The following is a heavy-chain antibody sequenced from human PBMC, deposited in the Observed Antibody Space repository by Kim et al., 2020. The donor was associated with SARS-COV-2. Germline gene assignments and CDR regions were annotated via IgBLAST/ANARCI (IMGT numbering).Heavy chain of an antibody. CDR3: ARHYSPDDSFDI. D-gene: IGHD2-21*01. Sequence: GESLKISCKGSGNSFTNYWIAWVRQMPGKGLEWMGIIYPGDSDTRYSPSFQGQVTISVDKSISTAYLQWSSLKASDTAMYYCARHYSPDDSFDIWGQGTMVTVSS. CDR2: IYPGDSDT. V-gene: IGHV5-51*01. CDR1: GNSFTNYW. J-gene: IGHJ3*02.